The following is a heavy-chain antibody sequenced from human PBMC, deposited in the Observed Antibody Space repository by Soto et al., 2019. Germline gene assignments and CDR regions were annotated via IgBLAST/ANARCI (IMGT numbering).Heavy chain of an antibody. CDR2: TRNKANSYTT. D-gene: IGHD3-22*01. J-gene: IGHJ4*02. V-gene: IGHV3-72*01. Sequence: LRLSCAASGFTFSDHYMDWVRQAPGKGLEWVGRTRNKANSYTTEYAASVKGRFTISRDDSKNSLYLQMNSLKTEDTAVYYCVSQTYYDSSGYYNYWGQGTLVTVSS. CDR1: GFTFSDHY. CDR3: VSQTYYDSSGYYNY.